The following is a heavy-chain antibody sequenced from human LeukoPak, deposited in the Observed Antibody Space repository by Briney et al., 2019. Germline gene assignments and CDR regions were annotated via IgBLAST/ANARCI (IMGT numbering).Heavy chain of an antibody. Sequence: ASVKVSCKASGYTFTSYYIHWVRQAPGQGLEWMGIINPSGGSTSYAQKFQGRVTMTRDMSTSTVYMELSSLRSEDTAVYYCARGSGMITFGGVIDEFDYWGQGTLVTVSS. D-gene: IGHD3-16*02. J-gene: IGHJ4*02. CDR1: GYTFTSYY. CDR2: INPSGGST. V-gene: IGHV1-46*01. CDR3: ARGSGMITFGGVIDEFDY.